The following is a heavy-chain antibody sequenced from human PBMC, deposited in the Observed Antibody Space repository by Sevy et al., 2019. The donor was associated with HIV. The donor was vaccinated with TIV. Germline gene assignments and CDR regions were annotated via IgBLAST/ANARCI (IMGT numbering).Heavy chain of an antibody. D-gene: IGHD3-22*01. CDR2: ISGSDGGT. J-gene: IGHJ3*02. V-gene: IGHV3-23*01. CDR1: GFTLSSYA. Sequence: GGSLRLSCAASGFTLSSYAMSWVRQAPGKGLEWVSGISGSDGGTYYTDSVKGRFTISRDTSKNTLYLQMNSLRAEDTAVYYCAKDRIFMIGDAFDIWGQGTLVTVSS. CDR3: AKDRIFMIGDAFDI.